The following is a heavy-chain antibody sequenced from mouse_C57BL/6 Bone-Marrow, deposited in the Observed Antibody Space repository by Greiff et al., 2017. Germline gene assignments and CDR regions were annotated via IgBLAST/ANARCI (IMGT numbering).Heavy chain of an antibody. Sequence: QVQLKESGAELARPGASVKLSCKASGYTFTSYGISWVKQRTGQGLEWIGEIYPRSGNTYYNEKFKGKATLTADKSSSTAYMELRSLTSEDSAVYFCARGGLPFAYWGQGTLVTVSA. J-gene: IGHJ3*01. CDR3: ARGGLPFAY. D-gene: IGHD3-3*01. CDR2: IYPRSGNT. CDR1: GYTFTSYG. V-gene: IGHV1-81*01.